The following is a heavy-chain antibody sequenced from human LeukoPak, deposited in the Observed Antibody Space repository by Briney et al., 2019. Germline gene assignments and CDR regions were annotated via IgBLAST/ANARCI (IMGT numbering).Heavy chain of an antibody. J-gene: IGHJ5*02. D-gene: IGHD3-10*01. V-gene: IGHV3-48*01. CDR1: GFTFSSYS. CDR3: ARLRLWYYGSGSYSRWFDP. Sequence: QPGGSLRLSCAASGFTFSSYSMNWVRQAPGKGLEWVSYISSSSSTIYYADSVKGRFTISRDNSKNTLYLQMNSLRAEDTAVYYCARLRLWYYGSGSYSRWFDPWGQGTLVTVSS. CDR2: ISSSSSTI.